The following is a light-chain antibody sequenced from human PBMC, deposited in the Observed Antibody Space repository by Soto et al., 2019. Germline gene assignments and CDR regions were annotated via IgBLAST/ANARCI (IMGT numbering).Light chain of an antibody. CDR2: KAS. CDR3: QKYNSYSLS. Sequence: DIQMTQSPSTLSASVGDRVTITCRASESISSWLAWYQQKPGKAPKLLIYKASILESGVPSRFSGSGSGTEFTLTISSLQPDDFATYYCQKYNSYSLSFGGGTKVEIK. CDR1: ESISSW. J-gene: IGKJ4*01. V-gene: IGKV1-5*03.